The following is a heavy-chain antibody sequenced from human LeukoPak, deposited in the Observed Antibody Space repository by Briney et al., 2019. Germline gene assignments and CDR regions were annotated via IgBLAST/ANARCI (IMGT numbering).Heavy chain of an antibody. CDR2: ISGSGGST. CDR3: AKDGRNSPLM. J-gene: IGHJ3*02. V-gene: IGHV3-23*01. Sequence: PGGSLRLSCAASGFTFSSYAMSWVRQAPGKGLEWVSVISGSGGSTYYADSVQGRFTISRDNSKNTLYLQMNSLRAEDTAVYYCAKDGRNSPLMWGQGTVASVSS. D-gene: IGHD2/OR15-2a*01. CDR1: GFTFSSYA.